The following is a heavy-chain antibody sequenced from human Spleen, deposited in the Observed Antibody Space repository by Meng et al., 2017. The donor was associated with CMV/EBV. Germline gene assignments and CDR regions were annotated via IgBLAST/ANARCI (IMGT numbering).Heavy chain of an antibody. CDR1: GFNIISNY. D-gene: IGHD3-10*01. Sequence: GESLKISCAASGFNIISNYMTWVRQAPGRGLEWVSFIYRDDSISYADAVKGRFTISRDKSKNTLYLQMNSLRVEDMAVYYCARCPPEVVRGYCYFDLWGRGPLVTV. CDR3: ARCPPEVVRGYCYFDL. V-gene: IGHV3-53*01. J-gene: IGHJ2*01. CDR2: IYRDDSI.